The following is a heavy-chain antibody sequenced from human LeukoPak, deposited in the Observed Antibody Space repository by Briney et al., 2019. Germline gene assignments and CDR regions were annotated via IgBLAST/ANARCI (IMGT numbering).Heavy chain of an antibody. CDR1: GGSISSGDYY. Sequence: SETLSLTCTVSGGSISSGDYYWSWIRQPPGKGLEWIGYIYYSGSTYYNPSLKSRVTISVDTSKNQFSLKLSSVTAADTAVYYCAREIVVVAANLNWFDPWGQGTLVTVSS. D-gene: IGHD2-15*01. CDR2: IYYSGST. J-gene: IGHJ5*02. CDR3: AREIVVVAANLNWFDP. V-gene: IGHV4-30-4*01.